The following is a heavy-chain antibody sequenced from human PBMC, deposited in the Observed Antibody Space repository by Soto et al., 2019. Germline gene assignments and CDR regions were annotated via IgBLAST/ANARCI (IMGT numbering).Heavy chain of an antibody. CDR2: ISYSGST. CDR1: GGSVSSNSYY. CDR3: ATYCDIFQY. J-gene: IGHJ4*02. V-gene: IGHV4-61*01. D-gene: IGHD3-9*01. Sequence: QVQLQESGPGLVKPSETLSLTCTVSGGSVSSNSYYWSWIRQPPGKGLEWIGYISYSGSTNYNPSLKSRVTISVDTSKNQFSLKLSSVTAADTAVYYCATYCDIFQYWGQGTLVTVSS.